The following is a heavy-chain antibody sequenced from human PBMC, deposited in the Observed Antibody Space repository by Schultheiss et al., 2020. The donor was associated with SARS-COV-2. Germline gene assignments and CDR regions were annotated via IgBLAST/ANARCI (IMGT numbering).Heavy chain of an antibody. V-gene: IGHV3-53*01. J-gene: IGHJ4*02. Sequence: GGSLRLSCAASGFTVSSNYMSWVRQAPGKGLEWVSVIYSGGSTYYADSVKGRFTISRDNSKNTLYLQMNSLRAEDTAVYYCAKLTYNWNYHYFDYWGQGTLVTVSS. D-gene: IGHD1-7*01. CDR2: IYSGGST. CDR3: AKLTYNWNYHYFDY. CDR1: GFTVSSNY.